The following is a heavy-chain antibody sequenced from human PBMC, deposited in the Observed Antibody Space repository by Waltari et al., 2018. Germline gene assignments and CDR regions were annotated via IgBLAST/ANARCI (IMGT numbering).Heavy chain of an antibody. V-gene: IGHV4-31*01. CDR2: IYYSGST. CDR3: ARGRGSNYLDY. D-gene: IGHD3-10*01. J-gene: IGHJ4*02. CDR1: GGSVISGGYY. Sequence: QVQLQESGPGLVKPSQTLSLTCTVSGGSVISGGYYWSWIRQHPGKGLEWIGYIYYSGSTYYNPSFKSLVTISVDTSKNQFSLKLSSVTAADTAVYYCARGRGSNYLDYWGQGTLVTVSS.